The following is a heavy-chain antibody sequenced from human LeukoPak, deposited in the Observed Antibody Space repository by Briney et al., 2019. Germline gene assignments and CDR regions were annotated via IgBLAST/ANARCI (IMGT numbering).Heavy chain of an antibody. V-gene: IGHV3-7*04. CDR3: ARGPSGGNGFSY. Sequence: GGSLRLSCAASGFTFSSYWMSWGRQAPGKGLEGVANIKQDGSERYYVDSVKGRFTISRDNAKNSLYLQMNSLRAVDTAVYYCARGPSGGNGFSYWGLGTLVTVSS. J-gene: IGHJ4*02. D-gene: IGHD2-15*01. CDR2: IKQDGSER. CDR1: GFTFSSYW.